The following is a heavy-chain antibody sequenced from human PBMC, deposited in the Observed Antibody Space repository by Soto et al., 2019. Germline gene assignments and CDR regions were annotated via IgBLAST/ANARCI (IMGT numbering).Heavy chain of an antibody. Sequence: QVQLQESGPGLLKPSQTLSLTCTVSGDSISSGDYYWSWIRQPPGKGLEWIGYIYYSGSTYYNPSLKSRVTISVDTSKKQFSLKLSSVTAADTAVYYCAVLNGDPGGVGYWGQGTLVTVSS. J-gene: IGHJ4*02. CDR1: GDSISSGDYY. CDR2: IYYSGST. D-gene: IGHD7-27*01. CDR3: AVLNGDPGGVGY. V-gene: IGHV4-30-4*01.